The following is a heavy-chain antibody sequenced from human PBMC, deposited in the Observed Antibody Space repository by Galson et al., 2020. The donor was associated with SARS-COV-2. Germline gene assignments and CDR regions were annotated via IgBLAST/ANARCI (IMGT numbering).Heavy chain of an antibody. Sequence: SQTLSLTCAIPGDSASSNSASCHCIRQSPSRGLEWPGRKYLRSNTYHHYAVSVKSRIHINSDTSKNQFSLQLNSVTPEYTAVYYCERDTSIKLWCNYVDYWGRGCLVTVAS. V-gene: IGHV6-1*01. CDR3: ERDTSIKLWCNYVDY. D-gene: IGHD2-8*01. CDR2: KYLRSNTYH. CDR1: GDSASSNSAS. J-gene: IGHJ4*02.